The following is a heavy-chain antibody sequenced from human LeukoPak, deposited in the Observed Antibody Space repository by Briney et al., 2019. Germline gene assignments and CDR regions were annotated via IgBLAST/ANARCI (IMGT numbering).Heavy chain of an antibody. Sequence: ASVKVSCKASGYTFTSYGISWVRQAPGQGLEWMGIINPSGGSTSYAQKFQGRVTMTRDTSTSTVYMELSSLRSEDTAVYYCATNRGAAMGETDYWGQGTLVTVSS. CDR3: ATNRGAAMGETDY. D-gene: IGHD3-16*01. V-gene: IGHV1-46*01. J-gene: IGHJ4*02. CDR1: GYTFTSYG. CDR2: INPSGGST.